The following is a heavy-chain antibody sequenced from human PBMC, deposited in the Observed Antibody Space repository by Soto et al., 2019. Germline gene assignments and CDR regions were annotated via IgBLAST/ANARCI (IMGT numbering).Heavy chain of an antibody. Sequence: GGALRLSCAASGFTVSVNLMNWVRQGSGKGLEWVSVINSGGSTEYADSVKGRFTISRDISRNTLYLQMNSLRAEDTAVYFCAKDWTSIWGQGTMVTVSS. CDR2: INSGGST. CDR3: AKDWTSI. D-gene: IGHD3-3*01. V-gene: IGHV3-66*01. CDR1: GFTVSVNL. J-gene: IGHJ3*02.